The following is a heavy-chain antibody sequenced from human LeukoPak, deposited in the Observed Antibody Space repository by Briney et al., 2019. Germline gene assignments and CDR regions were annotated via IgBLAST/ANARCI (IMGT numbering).Heavy chain of an antibody. D-gene: IGHD4/OR15-4a*01. CDR1: GFTFSSYG. CDR3: ARRTNYLAFDY. J-gene: IGHJ4*02. V-gene: IGHV3-30*12. Sequence: PGGSLRLSCAASGFTFSSYGMHWVRQASGKGLEWVAYIQKDGSNEQYADSVKGRFTISRDNAKNSLYLQMNSLRAEDTAVYSCARRTNYLAFDYWGQGTLVTVSS. CDR2: IQKDGSNE.